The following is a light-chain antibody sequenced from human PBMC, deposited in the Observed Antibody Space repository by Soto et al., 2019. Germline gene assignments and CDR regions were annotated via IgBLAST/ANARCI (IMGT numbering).Light chain of an antibody. CDR2: AIS. V-gene: IGKV1-16*01. CDR3: LQYTSYPLT. Sequence: DIEMPQSPSSLSASMGDRVTITCRASQAVDNDLAWFQQKPGQAPKSLIYAISRLQSGVPPRFSGSGSGTEFTLTITSLQPDDFGTYYCLQYTSYPLTFGGGTTVEI. J-gene: IGKJ4*01. CDR1: QAVDND.